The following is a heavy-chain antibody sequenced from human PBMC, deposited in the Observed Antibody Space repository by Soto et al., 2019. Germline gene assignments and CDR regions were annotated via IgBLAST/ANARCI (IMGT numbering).Heavy chain of an antibody. J-gene: IGHJ4*01. CDR3: ARVHVMVVAGSTFDY. D-gene: IGHD6-19*01. CDR2: IYHGGTT. Sequence: SETLSLTCIVSGYSIRSGSYLGWIRQPPGKGPEWIASIYHGGTTFYNPSLKSRVTLSVDTSNNQFSLKLTSVTAADTAVYYCARVHVMVVAGSTFDYWGHGTLVTVSS. V-gene: IGHV4-38-2*02. CDR1: GYSIRSGSY.